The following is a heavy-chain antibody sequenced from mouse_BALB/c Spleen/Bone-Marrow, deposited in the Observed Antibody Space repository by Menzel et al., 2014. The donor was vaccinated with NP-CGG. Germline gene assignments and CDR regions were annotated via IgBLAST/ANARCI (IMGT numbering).Heavy chain of an antibody. V-gene: IGHV1S56*01. CDR1: GYTFTSYY. Sequence: SGPELVKPGASVKMSCKASGYTFTSYYIHWAKQRPGQGLEWIGWIYPGDGSTKYNEKFKGKTTLTADKSSSTTYMLLSRLTSEDSAIYGCAICYGYEEFAYWGQGTLVTVS. D-gene: IGHD2-2*01. CDR2: IYPGDGST. CDR3: AICYGYEEFAY. J-gene: IGHJ3*01.